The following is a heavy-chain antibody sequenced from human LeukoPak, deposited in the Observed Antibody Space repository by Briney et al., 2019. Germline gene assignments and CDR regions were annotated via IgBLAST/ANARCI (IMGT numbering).Heavy chain of an antibody. CDR2: IKSDGST. CDR3: ARAPSEIGGYYPEYFRH. Sequence: GGSLRLSCAASGFTFSTYWMHWVRQAPGKGLVWVSRIKSDGSTNYADSVKGRFTISRDNAKNTVSLQMTSLRPEDTGVYYCARAPSEIGGYYPEYFRHWGQGTLVTVSS. V-gene: IGHV3-74*01. J-gene: IGHJ1*01. CDR1: GFTFSTYW. D-gene: IGHD3-22*01.